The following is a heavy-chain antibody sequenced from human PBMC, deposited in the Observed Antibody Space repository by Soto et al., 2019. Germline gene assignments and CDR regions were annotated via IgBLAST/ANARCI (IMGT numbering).Heavy chain of an antibody. J-gene: IGHJ4*02. Sequence: QLQLQESGPGLVKPSETLSLTCTVSGGSISSSDYYWGWIRQPPGKGLEWIGRIYYTGSTYYNPSLKSRVTISVDTSKNQFSLWVSSVTAADTAVYYCARHDRNYYFDYWGQGTLVTVSS. CDR2: IYYTGST. V-gene: IGHV4-39*01. CDR1: GGSISSSDYY. CDR3: ARHDRNYYFDY.